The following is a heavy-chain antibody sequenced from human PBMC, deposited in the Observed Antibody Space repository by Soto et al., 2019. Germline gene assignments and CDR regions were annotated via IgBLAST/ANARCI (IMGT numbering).Heavy chain of an antibody. Sequence: QTLSLTCAISGDSVSTNSAAWNWIRQSPSRGLEWLGRTYYRSKWYNDYAVSVKSRIIINPDTSKNQFSLQVNSVTPEDTAVYYYANEHHWHSYSAQRTLVIGSS. CDR3: ANEHHWHSY. CDR2: TYYRSKWYN. CDR1: GDSVSTNSAA. D-gene: IGHD3-3*02. J-gene: IGHJ4*02. V-gene: IGHV6-1*01.